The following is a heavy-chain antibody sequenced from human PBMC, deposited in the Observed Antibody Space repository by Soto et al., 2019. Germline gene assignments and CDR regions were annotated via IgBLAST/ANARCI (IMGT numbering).Heavy chain of an antibody. CDR3: AQCLLGVNYYYGMDV. Sequence: QVQLVQSGAEVKKPGSSVKVSCKASGGTFSSYAINWVRQAPGQGLEWMGGIIPIFATADYAQKFKGRVTITADESTSTAYMELSSLRSEDTDVYYCAQCLLGVNYYYGMDVGGQGTTVTFSS. CDR1: GGTFSSYA. J-gene: IGHJ6*02. CDR2: IIPIFATA. D-gene: IGHD3-16*01. V-gene: IGHV1-69*12.